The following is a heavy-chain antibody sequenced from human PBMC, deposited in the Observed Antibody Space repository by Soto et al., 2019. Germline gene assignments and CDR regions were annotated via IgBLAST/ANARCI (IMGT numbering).Heavy chain of an antibody. CDR3: ARQYYYYYGMDV. CDR1: GYSFSNYW. J-gene: IGHJ6*02. Sequence: PGESLKISCKGSGYSFSNYWIAWVRQMPGKGLEWMGIIYPGDSDTRYSPSFQGQVTISVDKSIRTAYLQWSSLKASDTAIYYCARQYYYYYGMDVWGQGTTVTVSS. CDR2: IYPGDSDT. V-gene: IGHV5-51*01.